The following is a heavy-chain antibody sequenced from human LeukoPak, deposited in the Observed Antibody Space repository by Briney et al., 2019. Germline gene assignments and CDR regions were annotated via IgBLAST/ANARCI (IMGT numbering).Heavy chain of an antibody. CDR1: GGTFSSYA. D-gene: IGHD3-22*01. V-gene: IGHV1-69*06. Sequence: SVKVSCKASGGTFSSYAISWVRQAPGQGLEWMGGIIPIFGTANYAQKFQGRVTITADKSTSTAYMELSSLRSEDTAVYYCARLNYYDSSGSRSPYYFDYWGQGTLVTVSS. CDR3: ARLNYYDSSGSRSPYYFDY. CDR2: IIPIFGTA. J-gene: IGHJ4*02.